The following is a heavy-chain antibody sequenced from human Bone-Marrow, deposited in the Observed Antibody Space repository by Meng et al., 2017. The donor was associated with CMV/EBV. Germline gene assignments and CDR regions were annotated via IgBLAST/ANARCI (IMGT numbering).Heavy chain of an antibody. V-gene: IGHV4-34*01. D-gene: IGHD3-10*01. J-gene: IGHJ4*02. Sequence: SEPLSLTCAVYGGSFSGYYWSWIRQPPGKGLEWIGEINHSGSTNYNPSLKSRVTISVDTSKNPFSLKLSSVTAADTAVYYCARGEYYHYFDYWGQGTLVTVSS. CDR3: ARGEYYHYFDY. CDR1: GGSFSGYY. CDR2: INHSGST.